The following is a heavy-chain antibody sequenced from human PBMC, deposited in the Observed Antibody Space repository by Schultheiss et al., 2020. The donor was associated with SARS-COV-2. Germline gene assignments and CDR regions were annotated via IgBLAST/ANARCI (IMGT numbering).Heavy chain of an antibody. CDR2: IKSKTDGGTT. J-gene: IGHJ6*02. CDR1: GFTFSNAW. CDR3: ARDGRYFDWLLHLVNTPSYYYYGMDV. D-gene: IGHD3-9*01. V-gene: IGHV3-15*01. Sequence: GGSLRLSCAASGFTFSNAWMSWVRQAPGKGLEWVGRIKSKTDGGTTDYAAPVKGRFTISRDDSKNTLYLQMNSLKTEDTAVYYCARDGRYFDWLLHLVNTPSYYYYGMDVWGQGTTVTVSS.